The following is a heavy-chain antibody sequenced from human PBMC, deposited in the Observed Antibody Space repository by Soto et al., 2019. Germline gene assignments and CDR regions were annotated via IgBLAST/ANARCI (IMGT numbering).Heavy chain of an antibody. CDR3: AKLRWTISHHAEDAI. V-gene: IGHV1-69*06. CDR1: GGTFGSYA. Sequence: QVQLVQSGAEVKKPGSSVKVSCKSSGGTFGSYAISWVRQAPGSGLEWMGGVIPIFGTPHYAQKFHGRVTITADIPTSTAYLELSSLKSADTAVYYCAKLRWTISHHAEDAIWGQGTLVTVSS. J-gene: IGHJ4*02. CDR2: VIPIFGTP. D-gene: IGHD4-17*01.